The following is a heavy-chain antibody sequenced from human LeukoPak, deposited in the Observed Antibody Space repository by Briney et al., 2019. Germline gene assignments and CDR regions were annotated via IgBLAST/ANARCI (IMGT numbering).Heavy chain of an antibody. V-gene: IGHV3-7*03. J-gene: IGHJ6*02. CDR1: GFTFSSYW. D-gene: IGHD6-13*01. CDR3: ARGSSSSYYYYYGMDV. Sequence: GGSLRLSCAASGFTFSSYWMSWARQAPGKGLEWVANIKQDGSEKYYVDSVKGRFTISRDNAKNSLYLQMNSLRAEDTAVYYCARGSSSSYYYYYGMDVWGQGTTVTVSS. CDR2: IKQDGSEK.